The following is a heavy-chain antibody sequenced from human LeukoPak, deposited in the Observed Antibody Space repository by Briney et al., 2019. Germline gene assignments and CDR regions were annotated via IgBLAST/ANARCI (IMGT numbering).Heavy chain of an antibody. CDR1: GYTFTIYY. D-gene: IGHD3-22*01. CDR3: ARAGYDSSGYSSY. CDR2: INPSGGST. J-gene: IGHJ4*02. Sequence: ASVKVSCKASGYTFTIYYMHWVRQAPGQGLEWMGIINPSGGSTSYAQTFQGRVTLSRDTSTSTVYMELSSLRSEDTAVYYCARAGYDSSGYSSYWGQGTLVTVSS. V-gene: IGHV1-46*01.